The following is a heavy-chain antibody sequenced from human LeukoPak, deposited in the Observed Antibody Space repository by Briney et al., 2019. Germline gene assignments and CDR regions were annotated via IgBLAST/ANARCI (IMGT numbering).Heavy chain of an antibody. CDR2: ISGSGGST. J-gene: IGHJ4*02. D-gene: IGHD3-16*01. CDR1: GFTFSSYA. CDR3: AKAYGGGGFDS. Sequence: GGSLRLSCAASGFTFSSYAMSWVRQAPGKGLEWVSAISGSGGSTYYADSVKGRFTISRDNSKSTLYLQMNSLRAEDMAVYYCAKAYGGGGFDSWGQGTLVTVSS. V-gene: IGHV3-23*01.